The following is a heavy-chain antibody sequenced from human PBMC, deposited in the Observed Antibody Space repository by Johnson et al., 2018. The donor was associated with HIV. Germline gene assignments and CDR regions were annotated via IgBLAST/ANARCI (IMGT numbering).Heavy chain of an antibody. D-gene: IGHD3-22*01. J-gene: IGHJ3*02. V-gene: IGHV3-30*04. CDR1: GFTFSSYA. CDR3: GRGGYYVSKPYDAFDI. Sequence: QVQLVESGGGVVQPGRSLRLSCAASGFTFSSYAMHWVRQAPGKGLEWAAVIWYDGSNKYYADSVKGRFTISRDNSKNTLYLQMNSLRAEDTAVYYCGRGGYYVSKPYDAFDIWGQGTMVTVSS. CDR2: IWYDGSNK.